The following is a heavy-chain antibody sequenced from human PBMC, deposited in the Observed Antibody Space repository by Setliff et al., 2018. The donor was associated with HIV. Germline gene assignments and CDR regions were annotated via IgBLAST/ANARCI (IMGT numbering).Heavy chain of an antibody. V-gene: IGHV4-59*08. CDR2: ISYTDST. CDR3: ARHKTNYDFYAFDV. J-gene: IGHJ3*01. Sequence: SETLSLTCTVSGVSISSYYWSWIRQPPGKGLEWIGYISYTDSTAYNPSLKSRVSISIDTSKNQFSLKLSSVTAADTAVYYCARHKTNYDFYAFDVWGQGTMVTVSS. D-gene: IGHD3-3*01. CDR1: GVSISSYY.